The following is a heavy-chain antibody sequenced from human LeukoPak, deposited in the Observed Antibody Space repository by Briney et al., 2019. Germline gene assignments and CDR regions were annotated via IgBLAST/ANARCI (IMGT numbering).Heavy chain of an antibody. J-gene: IGHJ4*02. Sequence: PGGSLRLSCAASGFTFSSYAMSWVRQAPGKGLEWVSAISGSGGSTYYAGSVKGRFTISRDNSKNTLYLQMNSLRAEDTAVYYCAKDYPVGYSYGAHFDYWGQGTLVTVSS. CDR2: ISGSGGST. CDR3: AKDYPVGYSYGAHFDY. CDR1: GFTFSSYA. D-gene: IGHD5-18*01. V-gene: IGHV3-23*01.